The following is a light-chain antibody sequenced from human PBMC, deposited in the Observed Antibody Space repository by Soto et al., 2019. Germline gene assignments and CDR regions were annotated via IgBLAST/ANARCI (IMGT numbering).Light chain of an antibody. CDR2: KAS. CDR1: QTISSW. Sequence: DIQMTQSPSTLSGSVGDRVTITCRASQTISSWLAWYQQKPGKAPKLLIYKASTLKSGVPSRFSGSGSGTEFTLTISSLQPDDFATYDCQPYNSYSEAFDKGTKVERK. CDR3: QPYNSYSEA. V-gene: IGKV1-5*03. J-gene: IGKJ1*01.